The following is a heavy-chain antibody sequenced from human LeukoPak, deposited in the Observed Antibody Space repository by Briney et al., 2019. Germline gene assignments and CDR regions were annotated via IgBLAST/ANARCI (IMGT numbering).Heavy chain of an antibody. CDR1: GFTFSSYA. CDR3: ARGQWELQY. J-gene: IGHJ4*02. V-gene: IGHV3-23*01. CDR2: ISGSGGST. D-gene: IGHD1-26*01. Sequence: GGSLRLSCAASGFTFSSYAMGWVRQAPGKGLEWVSAISGSGGSTYYADSVKGRFTISRDDAKNSLYLQMNSLRAEDTAVYYCARGQWELQYWGQGTLVTVSS.